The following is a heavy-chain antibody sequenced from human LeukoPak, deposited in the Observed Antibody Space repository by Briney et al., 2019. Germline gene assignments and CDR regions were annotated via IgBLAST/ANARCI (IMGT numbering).Heavy chain of an antibody. CDR3: ARSSGYYPNVSYFDY. D-gene: IGHD3-22*01. Sequence: GASVKVSCKASGYTFTSYGISWVRQAPGQGLEWMGWISAYNGNTNYAQKLQGRATMTTDTSTSTAYMELRSLRSDDTAVYYCARSSGYYPNVSYFDYWGQGTLVTVSS. CDR2: ISAYNGNT. J-gene: IGHJ4*02. V-gene: IGHV1-18*01. CDR1: GYTFTSYG.